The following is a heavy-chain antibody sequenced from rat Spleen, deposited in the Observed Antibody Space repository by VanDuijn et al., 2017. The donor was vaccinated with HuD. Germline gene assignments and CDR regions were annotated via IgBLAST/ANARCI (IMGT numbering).Heavy chain of an antibody. CDR1: EFTFSNYY. CDR2: ISLGGGIT. CDR3: TTEGPTTRAFTY. J-gene: IGHJ3*01. Sequence: EVQLVESGGGLVQPGRSMKLSCAASEFTFSNYYMAWVRQAPAKGLEWVAYISLGGGITYYRDSIRGRFTISRENAKRTLYLQMDSLRSEDTATYFCTTEGPTTRAFTYWGQGTLVTVSS. V-gene: IGHV5-27*01. D-gene: IGHD1-4*01.